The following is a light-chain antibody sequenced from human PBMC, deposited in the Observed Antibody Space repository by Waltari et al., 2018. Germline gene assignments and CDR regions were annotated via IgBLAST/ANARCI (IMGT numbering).Light chain of an antibody. Sequence: QSALTQPASVSGSPGQSITISCTGTSSDVGGYDYVSWYQQHPGKAPKLMIYEVSKRPSGVSNLFAASKSGNTASLTISGLQAEDEADYYCTSYTSSGTLVVFGGGTKLTVL. V-gene: IGLV2-14*01. CDR3: TSYTSSGTLVV. CDR1: SSDVGGYDY. J-gene: IGLJ2*01. CDR2: EVS.